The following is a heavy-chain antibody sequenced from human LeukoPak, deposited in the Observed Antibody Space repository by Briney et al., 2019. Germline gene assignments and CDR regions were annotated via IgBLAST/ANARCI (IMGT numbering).Heavy chain of an antibody. CDR3: ARLGFGELLSMPFDY. D-gene: IGHD3-10*01. V-gene: IGHV4-39*01. J-gene: IGHJ4*02. CDR1: GGSIRSSSYY. CDR2: IYYSGST. Sequence: PSETLSLTCTVSGGSIRSSSYYWGWIRQPPGKGLEWIGSIYYSGSTYYNPSLKSRVTISVDTSKNQFSLKLSSVTAADTAVYYCARLGFGELLSMPFDYWGQGTLVTVSS.